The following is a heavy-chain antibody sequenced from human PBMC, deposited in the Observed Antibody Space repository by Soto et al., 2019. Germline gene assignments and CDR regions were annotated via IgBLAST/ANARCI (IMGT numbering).Heavy chain of an antibody. J-gene: IGHJ4*02. V-gene: IGHV4-34*01. D-gene: IGHD6-19*01. Sequence: SETLSLTCAVYGGSFSGYYWSWIRQPPGKGLEWIGEVNHRGSTTYNPSLKSRVTISGDMSKNQFSLKLSSVTAADTAVYYCARGHSIAVAGTRLFDYWGQGTLVTVSS. CDR2: VNHRGST. CDR3: ARGHSIAVAGTRLFDY. CDR1: GGSFSGYY.